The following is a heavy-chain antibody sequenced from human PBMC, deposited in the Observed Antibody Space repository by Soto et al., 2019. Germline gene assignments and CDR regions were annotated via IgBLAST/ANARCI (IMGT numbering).Heavy chain of an antibody. J-gene: IGHJ4*02. D-gene: IGHD5-18*01. CDR2: IIPIVGTA. V-gene: IGHV1-69*12. Sequence: QVQLVQSGAEVKKPGSSVKVSCKASGGTFSSYAISWVRQAPGQGIEWVGGIIPIVGTANYAQKFQGRVTITADEATSPAYMELSSLRSEDTAVYYCASDGGDRGRYSDGQDDWGQGTLVTVSA. CDR1: GGTFSSYA. CDR3: ASDGGDRGRYSDGQDD.